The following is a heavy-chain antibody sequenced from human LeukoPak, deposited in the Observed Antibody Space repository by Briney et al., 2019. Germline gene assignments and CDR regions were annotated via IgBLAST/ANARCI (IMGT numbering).Heavy chain of an antibody. CDR2: IYTSGST. CDR1: GGSFSSYY. D-gene: IGHD3-22*01. CDR3: ARDYYDSRSRYRYYFDY. J-gene: IGHJ4*02. Sequence: PSETLSLTCAVYGGSFSSYYWSWIRQPAGKGLEWIGRIYTSGSTNYNPSLKSRVTMSVDTSKNQFSLKLSSVTAADTAVYYCARDYYDSRSRYRYYFDYWGQGTLVTVSS. V-gene: IGHV4-4*07.